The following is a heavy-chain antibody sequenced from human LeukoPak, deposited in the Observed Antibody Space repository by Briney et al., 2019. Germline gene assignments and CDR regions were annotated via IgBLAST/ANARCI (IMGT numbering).Heavy chain of an antibody. Sequence: QSGGSLRLSCAASGFTFSNYAMSWVRQAPGKGLDWVSGMSSTGGPTYYADSVQGRFTISRDNSRNTLYLQMNSLRAEDTAVYYCAKDGRNSPLMWGQGTVVSVSS. V-gene: IGHV3-23*01. CDR3: AKDGRNSPLM. CDR2: MSSTGGPT. CDR1: GFTFSNYA. J-gene: IGHJ3*02. D-gene: IGHD2/OR15-2a*01.